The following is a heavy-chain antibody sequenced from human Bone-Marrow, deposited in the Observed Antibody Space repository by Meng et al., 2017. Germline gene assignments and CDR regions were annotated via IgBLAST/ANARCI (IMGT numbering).Heavy chain of an antibody. V-gene: IGHV3-33*01. J-gene: IGHJ4*02. CDR1: GFTFSDYA. D-gene: IGHD5-18*01. CDR2: IWDDGSNI. CDR3: ARDGYSEYTTYYFDY. Sequence: GGSLRLSCAASGFTFSDYAMHWVRQAPGKGLEWVALIWDDGSNIYYADSVKGRFTISRDNSKNTLYLQMNSLRAEDTAVYYCARDGYSEYTTYYFDYWGQGTLVTVSS.